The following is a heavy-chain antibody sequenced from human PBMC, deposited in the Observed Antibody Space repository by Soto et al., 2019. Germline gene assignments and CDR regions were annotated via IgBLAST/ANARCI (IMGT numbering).Heavy chain of an antibody. CDR1: GGTFSTYA. D-gene: IGHD5-12*01. CDR3: ASGIQLWLRRINNGYSG. J-gene: IGHJ1*01. V-gene: IGHV1-69*13. CDR2: IIPMFGTA. Sequence: SSVKASCKAPGGTFSTYAISWGRQASGQGLEWMGGIIPMFGTANYAQRFQDRVTITADESTNTVYMELSSLRSEDTAVYFCASGIQLWLRRINNGYSGWG.